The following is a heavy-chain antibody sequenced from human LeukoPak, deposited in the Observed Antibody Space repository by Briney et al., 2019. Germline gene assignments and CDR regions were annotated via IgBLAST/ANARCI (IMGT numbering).Heavy chain of an antibody. Sequence: SVKVSDTPFERTFTPYAISWVSQAPGQGLEWMGGIIPIFGTANYAHKFQGRVTITPDESTRPAYMELSRLTSEDPAAYYCVRVSRAVPHWGQGTLVTVSS. CDR1: ERTFTPYA. J-gene: IGHJ1*01. CDR3: VRVSRAVPH. CDR2: IIPIFGTA. V-gene: IGHV1-69*01. D-gene: IGHD2/OR15-2a*01.